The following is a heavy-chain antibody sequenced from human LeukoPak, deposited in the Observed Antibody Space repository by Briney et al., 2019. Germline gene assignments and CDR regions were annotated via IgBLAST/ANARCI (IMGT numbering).Heavy chain of an antibody. CDR1: GFTFSSHP. D-gene: IGHD2-8*02. CDR2: ISNSGSKT. CDR3: TKRLWGVGGVAAPDPIDY. V-gene: IGHV3-23*01. J-gene: IGHJ4*02. Sequence: GGSLRLSCAASGFTFSSHPMGWVRQAPGKGLEWVSVISNSGSKTKYTDSVRGRFTISRDNSKNTLYLQMNSLGAEDTAIYYCTKRLWGVGGVAAPDPIDYWGQGALVTVSS.